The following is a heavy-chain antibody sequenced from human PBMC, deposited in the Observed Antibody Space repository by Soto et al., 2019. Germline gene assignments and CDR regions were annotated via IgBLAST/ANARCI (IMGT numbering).Heavy chain of an antibody. J-gene: IGHJ5*02. V-gene: IGHV1-69*13. D-gene: IGHD6-13*01. CDR2: IIPIFGTA. CDR1: GGTFSSYA. Sequence: SVKVSFKASGGTFSSYAISWVRQAPGQGLEWMGGIIPIFGTANYAQKFQGRVTITADESTSTAYMELSSLRSEDTAVYYCASHIAAAPVRYNWFDPWGQGTLVTVSS. CDR3: ASHIAAAPVRYNWFDP.